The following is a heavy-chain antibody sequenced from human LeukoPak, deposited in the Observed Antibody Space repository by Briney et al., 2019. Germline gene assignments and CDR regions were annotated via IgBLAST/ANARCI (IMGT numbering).Heavy chain of an antibody. D-gene: IGHD2/OR15-2a*01. CDR1: GGSIIGHW. CDR2: IFYSGGST. V-gene: IGHV4-59*08. CDR3: ARRNTADASIDF. J-gene: IGHJ4*02. Sequence: PSETLSLTCTVSGGSIIGHWWSWIRQPPGKELKGIGDIFYSGGSTNYNPSLKSRLTMSLDTSKNQFSLKLTSVTAADTAMYYCARRNTADASIDFWGQGTLVTASS.